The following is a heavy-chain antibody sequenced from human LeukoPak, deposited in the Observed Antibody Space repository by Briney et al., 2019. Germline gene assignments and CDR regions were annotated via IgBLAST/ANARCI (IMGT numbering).Heavy chain of an antibody. CDR3: ARGSELLYAFDI. J-gene: IGHJ3*02. Sequence: PSETLSLTCAVYGGSFSGYYWSWIRQPPGKGLEWIGYIYYSGRTNHNPSLKSRVTISVDTSKNQFSLKLTSVTAADTAVYYCARGSELLYAFDIWGQGTMVTVSS. CDR1: GGSFSGYY. CDR2: IYYSGRT. V-gene: IGHV4-59*01. D-gene: IGHD2-15*01.